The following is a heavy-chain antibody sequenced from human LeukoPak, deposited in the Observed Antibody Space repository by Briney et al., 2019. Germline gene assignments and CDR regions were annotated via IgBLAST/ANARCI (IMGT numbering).Heavy chain of an antibody. V-gene: IGHV3-30*18. CDR2: ISYDGSDR. Sequence: GGSLRLSCVASGFTFSSYGMHWVRQAPGKGPEWVAVISYDGSDRYYANFVKGRFTISRDNSKNTLFLQTNSMRPEDTAVYYCAKGVSRRVDPTGLEYWGQGTLVTVSS. CDR3: AKGVSRRVDPTGLEY. D-gene: IGHD1-1*01. J-gene: IGHJ4*02. CDR1: GFTFSSYG.